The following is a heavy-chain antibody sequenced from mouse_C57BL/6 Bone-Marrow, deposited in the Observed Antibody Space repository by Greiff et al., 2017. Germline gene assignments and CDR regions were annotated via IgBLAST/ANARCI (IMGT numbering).Heavy chain of an antibody. CDR3: ARKIITTVGYWYFDV. V-gene: IGHV2-2*01. CDR2: LWSGGST. D-gene: IGHD1-1*01. Sequence: QVQLQQSGPGLVQPSQSLSITCTVSGFSLTRYGVHWVRQSPGKGLEWLGVLWSGGSTDYNAAFISRLSISKDNSKSQVFFKMNSLQADDTAIYYCARKIITTVGYWYFDVWGTGTTVTVSS. CDR1: GFSLTRYG. J-gene: IGHJ1*03.